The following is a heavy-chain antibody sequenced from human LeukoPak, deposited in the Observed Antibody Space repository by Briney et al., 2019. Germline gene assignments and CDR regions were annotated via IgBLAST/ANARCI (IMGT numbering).Heavy chain of an antibody. V-gene: IGHV3-30-3*01. CDR1: GFTFSSYA. CDR2: ISYDGSNK. D-gene: IGHD7-27*01. J-gene: IGHJ3*02. CDR3: ARDLGSPSAFDI. Sequence: PGGSLRLSCAASGFTFSSYAMHWVRQAPGKGLEWVAVISYDGSNKYYADSVKGRFTISRDNSKNTLYLQMNSLRAEDTAVYYCARDLGSPSAFDIWGQGTTVTVSS.